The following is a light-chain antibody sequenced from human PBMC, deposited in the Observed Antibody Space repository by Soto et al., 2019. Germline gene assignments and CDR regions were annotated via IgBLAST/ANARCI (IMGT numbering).Light chain of an antibody. V-gene: IGKV1-33*01. CDR2: DAS. Sequence: DIQMTQSPSSLSASVGDRITITCQASQDISNRLNWYHQKPGKAPNLLIYDASNLAAGVPSRFSGSGSGTEFTLTISSLQPDDFATYYCQQYNSYSYTFGQGT. CDR3: QQYNSYSYT. J-gene: IGKJ2*01. CDR1: QDISNR.